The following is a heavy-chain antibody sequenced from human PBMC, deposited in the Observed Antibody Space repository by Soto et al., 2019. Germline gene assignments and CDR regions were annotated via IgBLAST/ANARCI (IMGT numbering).Heavy chain of an antibody. CDR2: VHYSGST. V-gene: IGHV4-59*01. J-gene: IGHJ3*02. D-gene: IGHD3-22*01. CDR1: GASISSSY. Sequence: SETLSLTCTVSGASISSSYWSWIRQSPGKGLEWIGYVHYSGSTKYYPSLKSRVTISVDTSKNRISLKLSSVTDADTAMYYCARGYYDSNGQSNTFDIWGQGTMVTVSS. CDR3: ARGYYDSNGQSNTFDI.